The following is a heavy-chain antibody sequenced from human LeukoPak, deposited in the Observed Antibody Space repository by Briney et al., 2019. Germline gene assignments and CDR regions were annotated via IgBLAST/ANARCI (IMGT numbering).Heavy chain of an antibody. CDR1: GGSISSYY. D-gene: IGHD2-15*01. CDR2: IYTSGST. CDR3: ARISWWYGYFDH. V-gene: IGHV4-4*07. Sequence: SETLSLTCTVSGGSISSYYWSWIRQPAGKGLEWIGRIYTSGSTNYNPSLKSRVTISVDKSKNQFSLKLSSVTAADTAVYYCARISWWYGYFDHWGQGTLVTVSS. J-gene: IGHJ4*02.